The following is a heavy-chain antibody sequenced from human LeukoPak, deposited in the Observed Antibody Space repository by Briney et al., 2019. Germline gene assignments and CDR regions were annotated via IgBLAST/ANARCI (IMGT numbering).Heavy chain of an antibody. D-gene: IGHD2-2*01. CDR1: GYTFTGYY. J-gene: IGHJ4*02. Sequence: GASVKVSCKASGYTFTGYYMHWVRQAPGQGLEWMGWINPNSGGTNYAQKFQGRVTMTRDTSISTAYMGLSRLRSDDTAVYYCARGGGTGFDIVVVPAAPTDYWGQGTLVTVSS. CDR2: INPNSGGT. V-gene: IGHV1-2*02. CDR3: ARGGGTGFDIVVVPAAPTDY.